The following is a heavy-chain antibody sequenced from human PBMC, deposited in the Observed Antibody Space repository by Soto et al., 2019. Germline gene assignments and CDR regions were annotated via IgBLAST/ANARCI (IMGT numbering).Heavy chain of an antibody. V-gene: IGHV4-34*01. CDR2: INHSGST. CDR1: GGSVSVYY. Sequence: PSETLSLTCTISGGSVSVYYWSWIRQPPGKGLEWIGEINHSGSTNYNPSLKSRVTISVDTSKNQFSLKLSSVTAADTAVYYCARGGNYDFWSGYHTGGFDPWGQGTLVTVSS. D-gene: IGHD3-3*01. CDR3: ARGGNYDFWSGYHTGGFDP. J-gene: IGHJ5*02.